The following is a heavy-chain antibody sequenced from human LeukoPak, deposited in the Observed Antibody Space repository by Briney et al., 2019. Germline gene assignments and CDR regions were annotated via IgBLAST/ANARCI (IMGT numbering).Heavy chain of an antibody. CDR1: GFTFSSYA. Sequence: GGSLRLSCAASGFTFSSYAMSWVRQAPGKGLEWVSTIGSSVGGTHYADSVKGRFTISRDNSKSTLYLQMNSLRAEDTAVYYCARRAPYYFDYWGQGTLVTVSS. J-gene: IGHJ4*02. CDR3: ARRAPYYFDY. V-gene: IGHV3-23*01. CDR2: IGSSVGGT.